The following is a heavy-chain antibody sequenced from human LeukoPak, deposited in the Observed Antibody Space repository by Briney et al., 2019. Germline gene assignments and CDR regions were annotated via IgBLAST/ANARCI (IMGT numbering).Heavy chain of an antibody. V-gene: IGHV3-23*01. Sequence: GGSLRLSCAASGFTFSSYAMSWVRQAPGKGLEWVSVISGSGGSTYYTESVRGRFTTSRDNSKNTLYLQMNSLRAEDTAVYYCARGRRDGYNYIYFDYWGQGTLVTVSS. CDR1: GFTFSSYA. CDR2: ISGSGGST. CDR3: ARGRRDGYNYIYFDY. J-gene: IGHJ4*02. D-gene: IGHD5-24*01.